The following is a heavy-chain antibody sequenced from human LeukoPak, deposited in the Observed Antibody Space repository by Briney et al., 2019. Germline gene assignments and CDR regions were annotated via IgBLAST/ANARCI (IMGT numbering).Heavy chain of an antibody. CDR3: AREQIAVALFDY. D-gene: IGHD6-19*01. V-gene: IGHV4-34*01. CDR1: GGSFSGYY. Sequence: SETLSLTCAVYGGSFSGYYWSWIRQPPGKGLEWIGEINHSGSTNYNPSLKSRVTISVDTSKNQFSLKLSSVTAADTAVYYCAREQIAVALFDYWGQGTLVTVSP. J-gene: IGHJ4*02. CDR2: INHSGST.